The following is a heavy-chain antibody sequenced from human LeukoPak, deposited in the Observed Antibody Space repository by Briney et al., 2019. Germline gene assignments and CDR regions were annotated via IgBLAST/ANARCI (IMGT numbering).Heavy chain of an antibody. CDR2: ISSSSSYI. D-gene: IGHD3-16*02. Sequence: PGGSLRLSCAASGFTFSNYSMNWVRQAPGKGLEWVSAISSSSSYIYYADSAKGRFTISRDNAKNSLYLRMNSLRAEDTAVYYCARDPYDYVWGSYLPPSYWGQGTLVTVSS. J-gene: IGHJ4*02. CDR1: GFTFSNYS. CDR3: ARDPYDYVWGSYLPPSY. V-gene: IGHV3-21*01.